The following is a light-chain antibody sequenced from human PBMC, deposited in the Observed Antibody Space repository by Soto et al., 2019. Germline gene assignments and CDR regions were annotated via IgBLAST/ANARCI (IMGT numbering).Light chain of an antibody. CDR2: GAS. V-gene: IGKV3-15*01. CDR1: QSVSSN. CDR3: QQDNSWPLT. Sequence: IVLSQSPAPLSVSTGERSTLSCRASQSVSSNLAWYQQKPGQATRLLIYGASSRATGIPVRFSGSGSGTEFTLTISSLQSEDFAVYYCQQDNSWPLTFGQGTRLDI. J-gene: IGKJ5*01.